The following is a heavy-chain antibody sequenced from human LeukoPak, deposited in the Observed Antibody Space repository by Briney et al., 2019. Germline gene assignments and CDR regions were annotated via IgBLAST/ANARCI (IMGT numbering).Heavy chain of an antibody. CDR2: ISSSVNSI. V-gene: IGHV3-48*03. CDR3: ARVEYGVAMLRH. CDR1: GFTFSNYE. Sequence: GGSRRLSCVVSGFTFSNYEMNWVRQAPGKGLEWVSYISSSVNSIYYVDSVKARFTISRDNAKNSLYLQINSLRAEDTAVYYCARVEYGVAMLRHWGQGTLVTASS. J-gene: IGHJ4*02. D-gene: IGHD3-3*01.